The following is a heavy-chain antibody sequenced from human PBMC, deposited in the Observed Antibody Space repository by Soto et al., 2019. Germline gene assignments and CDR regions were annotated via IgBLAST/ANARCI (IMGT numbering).Heavy chain of an antibody. CDR2: ISAYNGNT. Sequence: QVQLVQSGAEVKKPGASVKVSCKASGYTFTSYGISWVRQAPGQGLEWMGWISAYNGNTNYAQKLQGRATMTTDTSTCTAYMELRSLRFDDTAVYYCARDAGVSGELYYWGQGTLVTVSS. CDR3: ARDAGVSGELYY. J-gene: IGHJ4*02. D-gene: IGHD3-16*01. V-gene: IGHV1-18*01. CDR1: GYTFTSYG.